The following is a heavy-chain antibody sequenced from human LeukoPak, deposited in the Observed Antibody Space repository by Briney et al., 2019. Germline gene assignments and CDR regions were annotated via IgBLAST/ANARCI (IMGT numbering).Heavy chain of an antibody. J-gene: IGHJ4*02. CDR3: ARDRDYGDYNTQDLFVY. CDR2: ISAYNGNT. D-gene: IGHD4-17*01. CDR1: GYTFTGYY. V-gene: IGHV1-18*04. Sequence: GASVKVSCKASGYTFTGYYMHWVRQAPGQGLEWMGWISAYNGNTNYAQRLQGRVTMTTGTSTSTAYMELRSLRSDDTAVYYCARDRDYGDYNTQDLFVYWGQGTLVTVSS.